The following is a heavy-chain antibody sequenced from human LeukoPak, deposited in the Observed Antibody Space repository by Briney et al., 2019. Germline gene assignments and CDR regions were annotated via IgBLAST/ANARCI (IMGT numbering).Heavy chain of an antibody. J-gene: IGHJ4*02. CDR3: ARDFQTEAPDY. D-gene: IGHD2/OR15-2a*01. CDR2: INPNSGVT. V-gene: IGHV1-2*02. Sequence: GASVKVSCKASGYTFTYRYLHWVRQAPGHGLEWMGWINPNSGVTDFAQKFQGRGNMTRDTSISTAYMELSRLTSDDTAVYYCARDFQTEAPDYWGQGTLVTVSS. CDR1: GYTFTYRY.